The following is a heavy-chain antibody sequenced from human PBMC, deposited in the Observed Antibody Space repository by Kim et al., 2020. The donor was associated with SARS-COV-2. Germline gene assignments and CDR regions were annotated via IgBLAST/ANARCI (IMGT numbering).Heavy chain of an antibody. J-gene: IGHJ6*02. V-gene: IGHV4-34*01. CDR2: INHSGST. CDR1: GGSFSGYY. CDR3: ARGAKIRGVSAFWNYYYGMDV. Sequence: SETLSLTCAVYGGSFSGYYWSWIRQPPGKGLEWIGEINHSGSTNYNPSLKSRVTISVDTSKNQFSLKLSSVTAADTAVYYCARGAKIRGVSAFWNYYYGMDVWGQGTTVTVSS. D-gene: IGHD3-10*01.